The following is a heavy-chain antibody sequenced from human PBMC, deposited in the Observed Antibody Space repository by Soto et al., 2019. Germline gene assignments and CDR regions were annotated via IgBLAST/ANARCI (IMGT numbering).Heavy chain of an antibody. D-gene: IGHD2-2*01. V-gene: IGHV4-31*03. Sequence: SETMSLTCTVSGVSISSGPYYWSWIRQHPGKGLEWIGYIYYSGSTYYNPSLKSRVTISVDTSKNQFYLKRSSVTAADTAVYYCAREPIVVVPATQPRSWFDPWGQGTLVTVSS. CDR3: AREPIVVVPATQPRSWFDP. CDR1: GVSISSGPYY. CDR2: IYYSGST. J-gene: IGHJ5*02.